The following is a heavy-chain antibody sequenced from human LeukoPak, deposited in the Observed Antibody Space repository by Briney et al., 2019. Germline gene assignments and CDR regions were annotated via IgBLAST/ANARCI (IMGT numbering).Heavy chain of an antibody. CDR1: GGSVSSYY. CDR3: ARHGYSSGSLAWFDP. D-gene: IGHD6-19*01. V-gene: IGHV4-59*02. CDR2: IYYSGST. Sequence: PSETLSLTCTVSGGSVSSYYWSWIRQPPGKGLEWIGYIYYSGSTNYNPSLKSRVTISVDTSKNQFSLKLSSVTAADTAVYYCARHGYSSGSLAWFDPWGQGTQVTVSS. J-gene: IGHJ5*02.